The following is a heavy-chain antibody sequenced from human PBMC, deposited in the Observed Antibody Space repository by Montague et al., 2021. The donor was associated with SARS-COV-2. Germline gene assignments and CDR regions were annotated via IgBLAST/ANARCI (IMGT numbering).Heavy chain of an antibody. CDR1: GFPISTGYY. D-gene: IGHD3-22*01. CDR2: IYHSGST. V-gene: IGHV4-38-2*02. J-gene: IGHJ4*02. CDR3: ASSYDSTGHVGY. Sequence: SETLSLTCTVSGFPISTGYYWGWIRQPPGKGLEWIGSIYHSGSTXXNPSLKSRVTISVDTSKNQFSLKLSSVTAADTAVYYCASSYDSTGHVGYWGQGTLVTVSS.